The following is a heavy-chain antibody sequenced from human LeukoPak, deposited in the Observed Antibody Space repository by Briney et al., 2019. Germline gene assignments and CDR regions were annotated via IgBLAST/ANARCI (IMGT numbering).Heavy chain of an antibody. CDR1: GFTFIRYW. D-gene: IGHD3-10*01. Sequence: QPGGSLRLSCPASGFTFIRYWMHWVRQAPGKGLVWGSRINNDGSSTSYGGSVKGRCNISRDNAKKTLYLQMNSLGAEDTAVYYCARGALGSLSAFDIWGQGTMVTASS. CDR3: ARGALGSLSAFDI. CDR2: INNDGSST. V-gene: IGHV3-74*01. J-gene: IGHJ3*02.